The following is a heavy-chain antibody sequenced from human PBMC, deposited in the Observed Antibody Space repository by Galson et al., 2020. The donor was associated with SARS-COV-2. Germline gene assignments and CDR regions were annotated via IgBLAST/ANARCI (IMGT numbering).Heavy chain of an antibody. CDR3: TRGVNYDIWAGYLKGKFDY. Sequence: GESLKISCAASGFTFSSYEMHWVRQVPGKGPEWVAHISSSGRTTYYVDSVRGRFTISRDNAKNSLFLDMISLRAEDTAVYYCTRGVNYDIWAGYLKGKFDYWGQGTLVTVSS. D-gene: IGHD3-9*01. J-gene: IGHJ4*02. CDR1: GFTFSSYE. CDR2: ISSSGRTT. V-gene: IGHV3-48*03.